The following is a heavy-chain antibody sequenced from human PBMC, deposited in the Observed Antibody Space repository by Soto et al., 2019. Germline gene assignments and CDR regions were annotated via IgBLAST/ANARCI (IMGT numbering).Heavy chain of an antibody. V-gene: IGHV4-30-2*01. CDR1: CGSITMGCYS. CDR2: MYHSGNT. J-gene: IGHJ5*02. Sequence: LSLTFSFSCGSITMGCYSFVCILHPPGQGLEWIGYMYHSGNTYYNPSLRVRFTISLDHSRNQFSLRLNSVTAADTAVYFCASSKYGVVAGYVWLDHWGQGTLVTVSS. D-gene: IGHD2-21*01. CDR3: ASSKYGVVAGYVWLDH.